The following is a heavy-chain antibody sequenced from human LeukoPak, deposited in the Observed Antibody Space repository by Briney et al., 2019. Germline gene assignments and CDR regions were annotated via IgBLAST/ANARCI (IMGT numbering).Heavy chain of an antibody. Sequence: QPGGSLRLSCAASGFTFSSYAMSWVRQAPGKGLEWVSAISGSGGSTYYADSVKGRFTISRDNSKNTLYLQMNSLRAEDTAVYYCANPDYSNYYYYYMDVRGKGTTVTVSS. D-gene: IGHD4-11*01. CDR2: ISGSGGST. CDR1: GFTFSSYA. CDR3: ANPDYSNYYYYYMDV. V-gene: IGHV3-23*01. J-gene: IGHJ6*03.